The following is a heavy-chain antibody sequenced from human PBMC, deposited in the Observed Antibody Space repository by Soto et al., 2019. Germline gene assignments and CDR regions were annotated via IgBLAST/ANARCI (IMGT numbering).Heavy chain of an antibody. D-gene: IGHD6-13*01. CDR3: ARGIGQQLPPLD. Sequence: QVQLQESGPGLVKPSETLSLTCTVSGVSISSYYWSWIRQPPGKGLEWIGYIYYSGNTNYNPSLKSRVTIPTDASKPQFSPELSSVTAADSAVYFCARGIGQQLPPLDWGQGTLVTVSS. CDR1: GVSISSYY. V-gene: IGHV4-59*01. CDR2: IYYSGNT. J-gene: IGHJ4*02.